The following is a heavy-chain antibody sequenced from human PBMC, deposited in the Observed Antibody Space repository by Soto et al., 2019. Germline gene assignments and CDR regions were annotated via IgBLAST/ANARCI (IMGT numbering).Heavy chain of an antibody. J-gene: IGHJ4*02. Sequence: TLSLTCTVSGGSISSGAYYWSWIRQHPGKGLEWIGYIYYSGSTYYNPSLKSRVTISVDTSKNQFSLKLSSVTAADTAVYYCARAERWLQLKSGYYFDYWGQGTLVTVSS. CDR2: IYYSGST. D-gene: IGHD5-12*01. CDR1: GGSISSGAYY. V-gene: IGHV4-31*03. CDR3: ARAERWLQLKSGYYFDY.